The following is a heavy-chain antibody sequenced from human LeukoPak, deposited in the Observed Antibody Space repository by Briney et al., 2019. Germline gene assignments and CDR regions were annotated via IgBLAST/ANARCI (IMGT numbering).Heavy chain of an antibody. J-gene: IGHJ4*02. CDR2: INHSGST. D-gene: IGHD6-19*01. V-gene: IGHV4-34*01. CDR1: GGSFSGYY. CDR3: ARQGMSTSSGYFLFDF. Sequence: SETLSLTCAVYGGSFSGYYWSWIRQPPGKGLEWIGEINHSGSTNYNPSLKSRVTISVDTSKNQFSLKLSSVTAADTAVYYCARQGMSTSSGYFLFDFWGQGTLVTVSS.